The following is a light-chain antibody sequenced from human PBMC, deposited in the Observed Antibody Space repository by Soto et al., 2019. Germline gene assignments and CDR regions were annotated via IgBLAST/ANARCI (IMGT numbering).Light chain of an antibody. J-gene: IGKJ1*01. V-gene: IGKV3-20*01. CDR3: QQYGSSPRT. Sequence: EIVLTQSPGTLSLSPGEIASLSWSASQSVSSSYLAWYQQKPGQAPRLLIYGASSRATGIPDRFSGSGSGTDFTLTISRLEPEDFAVYYCQQYGSSPRTFGQGTKVDIK. CDR1: QSVSSSY. CDR2: GAS.